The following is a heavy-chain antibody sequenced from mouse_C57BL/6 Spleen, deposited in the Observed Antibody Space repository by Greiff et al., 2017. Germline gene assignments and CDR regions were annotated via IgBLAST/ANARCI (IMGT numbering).Heavy chain of an antibody. V-gene: IGHV1-55*01. CDR1: GYTFTSYW. J-gene: IGHJ3*01. Sequence: QVQLQQSGAELVKPGASVKMSCKASGYTFTSYWITWVKQRPGQGLEWIGDLYPGSGSTNYNEKFKSKATLTVDTSSSTAYMQRSSLTSEDSAVYYGARKDTRGWFAYWGQGTLGTVSA. CDR2: LYPGSGST. D-gene: IGHD5-1-1*01. CDR3: ARKDTRGWFAY.